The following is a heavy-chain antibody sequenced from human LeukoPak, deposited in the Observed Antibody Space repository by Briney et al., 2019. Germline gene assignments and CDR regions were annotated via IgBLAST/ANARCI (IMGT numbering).Heavy chain of an antibody. D-gene: IGHD5-18*01. CDR1: GGTFSSYA. CDR3: ARGASGYSYGYVDY. V-gene: IGHV1-69*06. CDR2: IIPIFGTA. J-gene: IGHJ4*02. Sequence: GSSVKVSCKASGGTFSSYAISWVRQAPGQGLEWMGRIIPIFGTANYAQKFQGRVTITADKSTSTAYMELSSLRSEDTAVYYCARGASGYSYGYVDYWGQGTLVTVSS.